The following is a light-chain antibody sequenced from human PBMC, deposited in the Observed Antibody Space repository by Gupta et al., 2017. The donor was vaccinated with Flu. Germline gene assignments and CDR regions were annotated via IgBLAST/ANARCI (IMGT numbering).Light chain of an antibody. CDR1: SSDVGGYNY. CDR3: RSYTSSSTLV. J-gene: IGLJ3*02. V-gene: IGLV2-14*01. CDR2: EVS. Sequence: QSALTQPASVSGSPGQSITISCTGTSSDVGGYNYVSWYQQHPATAPKLMIDEVSNRPSGVSNRFSGSKSGNTDSMTXSXLQAEDXAYYYCRSYTSSSTLVFGGGTKLTVL.